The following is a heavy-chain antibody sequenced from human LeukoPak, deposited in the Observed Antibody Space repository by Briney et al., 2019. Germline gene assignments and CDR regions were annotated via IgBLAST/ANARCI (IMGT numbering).Heavy chain of an antibody. CDR1: GFTSSSYG. CDR2: ISYDGSNK. D-gene: IGHD6-19*01. Sequence: GGSLRLSCAASGFTSSSYGMHWVRQAPGKGLEWVAVISYDGSNKYYADSVKGRFTIPRDNSRNTLYLQMNSLRAEDTAVYYCAKASKQWLDPPDAFDIWGQGTMVTVSS. V-gene: IGHV3-30*18. J-gene: IGHJ3*02. CDR3: AKASKQWLDPPDAFDI.